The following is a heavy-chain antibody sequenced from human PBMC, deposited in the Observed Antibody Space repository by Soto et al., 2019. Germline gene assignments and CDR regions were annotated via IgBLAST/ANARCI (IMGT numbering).Heavy chain of an antibody. V-gene: IGHV4-59*01. CDR2: IYYSGST. CDR1: GGSISSYY. J-gene: IGHJ3*02. D-gene: IGHD3-3*01. Sequence: PSETLSLTCTVSGGSISSYYWSWIRQPPGKGLEWIGYIYYSGSTNYNPSLKSRVTISVDTSKNQFSLKLSSVTAADTAVYYCARTGYYDFWNSKMGDAFDIWGQGTMVTVSS. CDR3: ARTGYYDFWNSKMGDAFDI.